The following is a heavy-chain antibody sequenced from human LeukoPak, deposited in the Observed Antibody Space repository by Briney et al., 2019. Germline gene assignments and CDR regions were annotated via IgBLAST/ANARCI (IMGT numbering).Heavy chain of an antibody. J-gene: IGHJ3*02. CDR3: ANEYSKGDI. Sequence: GGSLRLSCAASGFTLSSYAMSWVRQAPGKGLEWVSAISGSGGSTYYADSVKGRFTISRDNSKNTLYLQMNRLRAEDAAVYYCANEYSKGDIWGQGTMVTVSS. V-gene: IGHV3-23*01. CDR2: ISGSGGST. D-gene: IGHD1-26*01. CDR1: GFTLSSYA.